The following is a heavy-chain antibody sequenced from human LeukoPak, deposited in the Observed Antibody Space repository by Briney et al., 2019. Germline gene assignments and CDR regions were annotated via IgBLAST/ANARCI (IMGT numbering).Heavy chain of an antibody. CDR2: ISYDGSNK. V-gene: IGHV3-30*01. CDR1: GFTFSSYA. J-gene: IGHJ3*02. CDR3: ARSGYNAFDI. D-gene: IGHD3-22*01. Sequence: GGSLRLPCAASGFTFSSYAMHWVRQAPGKGLEWVAVISYDGSNKYYADSVKGRFTISRDNSKNTLYLQMNSLRAEDTAVYYCARSGYNAFDIWGQGTMVTVSS.